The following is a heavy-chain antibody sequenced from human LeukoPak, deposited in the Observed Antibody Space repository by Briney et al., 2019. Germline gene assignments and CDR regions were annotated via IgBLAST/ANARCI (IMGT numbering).Heavy chain of an antibody. CDR3: ARQFRPHYYDSSGYYSY. Sequence: GGSLRLSCAASGFTFNTYAMNWVRQAPGKGLEWVSAISGSGGSTYYADSVKGRFTISRDNSKNTLYLQMNSLRAEDTAVYYCARQFRPHYYDSSGYYSYWGQGTLVTVSS. CDR1: GFTFNTYA. CDR2: ISGSGGST. J-gene: IGHJ4*02. D-gene: IGHD3-22*01. V-gene: IGHV3-23*01.